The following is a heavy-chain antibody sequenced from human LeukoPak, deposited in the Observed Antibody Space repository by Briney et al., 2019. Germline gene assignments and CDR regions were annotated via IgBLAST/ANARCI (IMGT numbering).Heavy chain of an antibody. V-gene: IGHV3-23*01. D-gene: IGHD3-10*01. CDR1: GFTFSSYA. CDR3: ARVLWFGELPDV. CDR2: ISGSGGST. Sequence: GGSLRLSCAASGFTFSSYAMSWVRQAPGKGLEWVSAISGSGGSTYYADSVKGRFTISRDNSKNTLYLQMNSLRAEDTAVYYCARVLWFGELPDVWGQGTTVTVSS. J-gene: IGHJ6*02.